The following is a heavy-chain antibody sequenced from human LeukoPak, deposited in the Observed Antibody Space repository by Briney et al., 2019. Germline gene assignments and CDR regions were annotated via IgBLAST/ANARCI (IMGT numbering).Heavy chain of an antibody. J-gene: IGHJ6*03. CDR1: GGSISSSNYY. Sequence: PSETLSLTCTVSGGSISSSNYYWGGIRQPPGKGLEWIGSIYYSGSTYYNPSLKSRVTISVDTSKNQFSLKLSSVTAADTAVYYCARQEYCSGGSCYRPLNMDVWGKGTTVTISS. D-gene: IGHD2-15*01. CDR2: IYYSGST. V-gene: IGHV4-39*01. CDR3: ARQEYCSGGSCYRPLNMDV.